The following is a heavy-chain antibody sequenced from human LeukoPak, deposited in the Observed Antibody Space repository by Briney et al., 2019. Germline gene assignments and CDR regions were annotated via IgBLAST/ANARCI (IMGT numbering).Heavy chain of an antibody. CDR1: GGSISSYY. D-gene: IGHD3-22*01. J-gene: IGHJ4*02. CDR3: ARMVGSGFYFDY. Sequence: PSETLSLTCTVSGGSISSYYWSWIRQPPGKGLEWIGYIYYSGGTNYNPSLKSRVTISVDTSKNQFSLKLSSVIAADTAVYYCARMVGSGFYFDYWGQGTLVTVSS. V-gene: IGHV4-59*08. CDR2: IYYSGGT.